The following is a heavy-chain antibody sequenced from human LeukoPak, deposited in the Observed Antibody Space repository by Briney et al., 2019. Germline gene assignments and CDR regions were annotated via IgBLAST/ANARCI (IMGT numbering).Heavy chain of an antibody. CDR2: ISSSSSYI. Sequence: PGGSLRLSCAASGFTFSSYAMSWVRQAPGKGLEWVSSISSSSSYIYYADSVKGRFTISRDNAKNSLYLQMNSLRAEDTAVYYCARVTMITFGGVIADNAFDIWGQGTMVTVSS. CDR3: ARVTMITFGGVIADNAFDI. D-gene: IGHD3-16*02. J-gene: IGHJ3*02. V-gene: IGHV3-21*01. CDR1: GFTFSSYA.